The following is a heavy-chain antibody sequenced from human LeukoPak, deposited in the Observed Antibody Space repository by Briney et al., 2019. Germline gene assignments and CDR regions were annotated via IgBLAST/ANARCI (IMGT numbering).Heavy chain of an antibody. V-gene: IGHV4-59*01. Sequence: SETLSLTCSVYGGSFSGYYWSWIRQPPGKGLEWIGYIYYSGSTNYNPSLKSRVTISVDTSKNQFSLKLSSVTAADTAVYYCARVILGSSAAHDAFDIWGQGTMVTVSS. CDR2: IYYSGST. D-gene: IGHD6-6*01. CDR3: ARVILGSSAAHDAFDI. J-gene: IGHJ3*02. CDR1: GGSFSGYY.